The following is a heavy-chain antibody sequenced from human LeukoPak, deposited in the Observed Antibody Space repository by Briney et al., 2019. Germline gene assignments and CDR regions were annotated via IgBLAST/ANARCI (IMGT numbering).Heavy chain of an antibody. Sequence: GGSLRLSCTTSGFTFSNYRMSWVRQAPGKGLEWVANIKQDGGEKYYVDSVKGRFTISRDNAKNSLYLQMNSLRAEDTAIYYCARAPIVVVPTWRPTYFDYWGQGTLVTVSS. J-gene: IGHJ4*02. CDR3: ARAPIVVVPTWRPTYFDY. CDR1: GFTFSNYR. V-gene: IGHV3-7*01. D-gene: IGHD2-2*01. CDR2: IKQDGGEK.